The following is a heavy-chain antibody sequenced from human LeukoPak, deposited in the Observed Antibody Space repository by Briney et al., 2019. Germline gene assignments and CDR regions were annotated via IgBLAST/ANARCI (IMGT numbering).Heavy chain of an antibody. D-gene: IGHD6-13*01. CDR1: GGSFSSYY. CDR3: ARDSSSRTYYYYYYMDV. CDR2: INHSEGT. J-gene: IGHJ6*03. Sequence: SETLSLTCAVYGGSFSSYYWSWIRQPPGKGLEWIGEINHSEGTNYNPSLKSRVTMSLDTSKNQFSLKLSSVTAADTAVYYCARDSSSRTYYYYYYMDVWGKGTTVTVSS. V-gene: IGHV4-34*01.